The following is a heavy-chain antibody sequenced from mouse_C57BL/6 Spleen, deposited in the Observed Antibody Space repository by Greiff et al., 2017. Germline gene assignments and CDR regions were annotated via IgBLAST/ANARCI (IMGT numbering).Heavy chain of an antibody. V-gene: IGHV2-5*01. CDR1: GFSLTSYG. CDR3: AKLITTVVAEAMDY. J-gene: IGHJ4*01. Sequence: VKLVESGPGLVQPSQSLSITCTVSGFSLTSYGVHWVRQSPGKGLEWLGVIWRGGSTDYNAAFMSRLSITKDNSKSQVFFKMNSLQADDTAIYYCAKLITTVVAEAMDYWGQGTSVTVSS. CDR2: IWRGGST. D-gene: IGHD1-1*01.